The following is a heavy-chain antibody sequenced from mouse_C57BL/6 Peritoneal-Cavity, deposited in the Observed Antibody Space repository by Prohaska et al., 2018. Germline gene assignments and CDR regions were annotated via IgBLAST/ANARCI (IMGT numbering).Heavy chain of an antibody. CDR2: IDPAERDP. Sequence: QVQLQQLGAELVKPGASVKLSCKASGYTFTSYWMQLVNQRHGQGLYRIEEIDPAERDPKDNQKCKGKAKLTIDTSSRTAYIRRSSLTSKDSAVCYCGKQLRRRGFAYWGQGTLVTVAA. V-gene: IGHV1-50*01. CDR3: GKQLRRRGFAY. CDR1: GYTFTSYW. D-gene: IGHD3-2*02. J-gene: IGHJ3*01.